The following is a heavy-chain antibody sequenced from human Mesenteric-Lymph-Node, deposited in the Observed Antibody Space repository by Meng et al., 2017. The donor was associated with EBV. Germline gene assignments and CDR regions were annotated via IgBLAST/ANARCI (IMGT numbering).Heavy chain of an antibody. D-gene: IGHD3-10*01. Sequence: QVQLTRWGAGLLKPSASLSRTCAVYGGSFSDYYWSWIRQPPGKGLEWIGEINHSGNTHNNPSLKSRVSMSVDTSKNQFSLKLDSVTAADTAMYYCAGHVGRGGDYWDQGALVTVSS. CDR2: INHSGNT. CDR3: AGHVGRGGDY. V-gene: IGHV4-34*01. J-gene: IGHJ4*02. CDR1: GGSFSDYY.